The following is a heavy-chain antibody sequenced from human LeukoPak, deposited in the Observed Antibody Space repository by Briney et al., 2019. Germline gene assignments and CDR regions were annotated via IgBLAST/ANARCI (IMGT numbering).Heavy chain of an antibody. Sequence: GGSLRLSCAASGFTFIDYDMHWVRQAIGKGLEWVSAIGIRGDTHYSGSVKGRFTISRENAESSLYLQMNSLRAEDTAVYYCARGGIQVSGIDELDDWGQGTLVTVSS. CDR2: IGIRGDT. CDR3: ARGGIQVSGIDELDD. D-gene: IGHD6-19*01. J-gene: IGHJ4*02. V-gene: IGHV3-13*01. CDR1: GFTFIDYD.